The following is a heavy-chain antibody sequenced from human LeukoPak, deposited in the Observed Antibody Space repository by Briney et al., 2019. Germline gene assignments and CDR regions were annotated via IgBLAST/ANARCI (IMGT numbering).Heavy chain of an antibody. V-gene: IGHV4-59*01. J-gene: IGHJ3*02. Sequence: PSETLSLTCTVSGGSISSYYWSWIRQPPGKGLEWIGYIYYSGATNYNPSLKSRVTISVDSSKNQFSLKLSSVTAADTAVYYCARGSLAVIVEVDAFDIWGQGTMVTVSS. CDR2: IYYSGAT. CDR3: ARGSLAVIVEVDAFDI. D-gene: IGHD3-22*01. CDR1: GGSISSYY.